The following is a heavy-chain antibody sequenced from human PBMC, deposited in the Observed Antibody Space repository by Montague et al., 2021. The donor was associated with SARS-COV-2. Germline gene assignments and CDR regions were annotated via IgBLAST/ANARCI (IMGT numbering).Heavy chain of an antibody. J-gene: IGHJ4*02. Sequence: PALVKPTQTLTPTCTFSGFSLDSRGVGVGWIRQPPGKALECLALIHWNDDKRYSPSLKTRLTVTKDTSKNQVVLTMTNMDPVDTATYFCAHKNSGWPIEFANWGQGALVTVSS. V-gene: IGHV2-5*01. CDR1: GFSLDSRGVG. CDR2: IHWNDDK. CDR3: AHKNSGWPIEFAN. D-gene: IGHD6-19*01.